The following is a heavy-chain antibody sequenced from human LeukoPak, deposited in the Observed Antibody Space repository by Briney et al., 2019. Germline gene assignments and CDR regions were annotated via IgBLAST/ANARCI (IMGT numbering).Heavy chain of an antibody. CDR3: ARLTDYDDTKSDFDY. D-gene: IGHD3-22*01. Sequence: PGGSLRLSCAASGFTFNDYLMHWVRQAPGKGLEWVSYISSSSSTIYYADSVKGRFTISRDNAKNSLYLQMNSLRDEDTAVYYCARLTDYDDTKSDFDYWGQGTLVTVSS. V-gene: IGHV3-48*02. CDR2: ISSSSSTI. J-gene: IGHJ4*02. CDR1: GFTFNDYL.